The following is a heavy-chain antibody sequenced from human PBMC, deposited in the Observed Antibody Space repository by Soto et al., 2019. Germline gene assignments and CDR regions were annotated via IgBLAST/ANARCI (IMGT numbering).Heavy chain of an antibody. CDR3: AKLRWTISLQEEDAI. CDR1: GGTFGSYA. D-gene: IGHD4-17*01. V-gene: IGHV1-69*06. Sequence: QVQLVQSGAEVKKPGSSVKVSCKSSGGTFGSYAISWVRQAPGQGLEWMGGVIPIFGTPHYAQKLHGRVTITADIPTSTAYLELSSLKSADTAVYYCAKLRWTISLQEEDAIWGQGTLVTVSS. CDR2: VIPIFGTP. J-gene: IGHJ4*02.